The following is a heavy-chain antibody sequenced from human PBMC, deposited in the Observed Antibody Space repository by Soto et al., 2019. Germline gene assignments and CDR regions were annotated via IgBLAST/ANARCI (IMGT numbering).Heavy chain of an antibody. CDR1: GGSISSGDYY. J-gene: IGHJ4*02. CDR2: IYYSGST. CDR3: ARAPPFGELLVPGFDY. Sequence: QVQLQESGPGLVKPSQTLSLTCTVSGGSISSGDYYWSWIRQPPGKGLEWIGYIYYSGSTYYNPSLKSRVTISVDTSKNQFSLKLSSVTAADTAVYYCARAPPFGELLVPGFDYWGQGTLVTVSS. V-gene: IGHV4-30-4*01. D-gene: IGHD1-26*01.